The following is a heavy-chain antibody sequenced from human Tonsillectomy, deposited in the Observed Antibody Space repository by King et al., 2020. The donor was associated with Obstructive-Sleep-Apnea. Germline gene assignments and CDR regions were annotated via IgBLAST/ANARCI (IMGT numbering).Heavy chain of an antibody. CDR2: IYCVYDK. V-gene: IGHV2-5*02. J-gene: IGHJ4*02. Sequence: TLKESGPTLVQPTQTLTLTCTFSGFSLSTSGVGVGWSRQPPGKALEWLAFIYCVYDKRYIPSLRNRLSITKDTSRNQVVLTMTNMDPVDTATYYCAHRPDGYNSGWNSGTFDYWGQGTLVTVAS. CDR3: AHRPDGYNSGWNSGTFDY. CDR1: GFSLSTSGVG. D-gene: IGHD6-19*01.